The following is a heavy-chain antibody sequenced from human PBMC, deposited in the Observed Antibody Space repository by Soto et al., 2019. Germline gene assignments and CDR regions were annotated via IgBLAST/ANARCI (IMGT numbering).Heavy chain of an antibody. Sequence: ASVKVSCKASGYTFTSYGISWVRQAPGQGLEWMGWISAYNSNTNYAQKLQGRVTMTTDTSTSTAYMELRSLRSDDTAVYYCAREAIFGVVISGYYYYYGMDVWGQGTTVTVSS. J-gene: IGHJ6*02. CDR3: AREAIFGVVISGYYYYYGMDV. CDR1: GYTFTSYG. D-gene: IGHD3-3*01. CDR2: ISAYNSNT. V-gene: IGHV1-18*01.